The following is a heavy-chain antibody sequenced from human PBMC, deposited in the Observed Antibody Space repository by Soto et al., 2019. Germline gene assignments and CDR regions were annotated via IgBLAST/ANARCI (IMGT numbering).Heavy chain of an antibody. J-gene: IGHJ4*02. Sequence: ASVKVSCKASGYSFISYGINWVRQAPGQGLEWMGWINAYNGYTNYAQKLQGRVTLTADTSTSTAYMELRSLRSDDTAVYFCARDDCTNGVCYIGYWRQGTLVTVPS. D-gene: IGHD2-8*01. CDR3: ARDDCTNGVCYIGY. CDR2: INAYNGYT. CDR1: GYSFISYG. V-gene: IGHV1-18*04.